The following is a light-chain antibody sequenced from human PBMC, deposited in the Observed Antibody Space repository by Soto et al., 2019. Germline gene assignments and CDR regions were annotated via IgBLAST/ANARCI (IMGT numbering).Light chain of an antibody. J-gene: IGLJ1*01. CDR3: SSYSSSSTLDYV. V-gene: IGLV2-14*01. CDR1: SSDVGGYNY. Sequence: QSALTQPASVSGSPGQSITISCTGTSSDVGGYNYVSWYQQHPGKAPKLMIYEVSNRPSGVSNRFSGSKSGNTASLTISGRQAEDEDDYYCSSYSSSSTLDYVFGTGTKLTVL. CDR2: EVS.